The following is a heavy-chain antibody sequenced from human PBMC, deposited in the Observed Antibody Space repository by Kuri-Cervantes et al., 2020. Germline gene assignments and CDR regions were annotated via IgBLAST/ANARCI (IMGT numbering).Heavy chain of an antibody. CDR1: GGSVSSGSYY. Sequence: ESLKISCTVSGGSVSSGSYYWSWIRQPPGKGLEWIGYIYYSGSTNYNPSLKSRVTISVDTSKNQFSLKLSSVTAADTAVYYCARHRDYYGSGSSYNWFDPWGQGTLVTVSS. CDR3: ARHRDYYGSGSSYNWFDP. D-gene: IGHD3-10*01. J-gene: IGHJ5*02. CDR2: IYYSGST. V-gene: IGHV4-61*01.